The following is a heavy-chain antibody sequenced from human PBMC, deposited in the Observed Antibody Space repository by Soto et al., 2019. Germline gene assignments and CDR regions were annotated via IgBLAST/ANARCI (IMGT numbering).Heavy chain of an antibody. D-gene: IGHD3-10*01. CDR1: GFTFSSYA. J-gene: IGHJ4*02. V-gene: IGHV3-23*01. CDR2: ISGSDGST. Sequence: EVQLLESGGGLVQPGGSLRLSCAASGFTFSSYAMNWVRQAPGKGLEWVSVISGSDGSTYYADSVKGRFTISRDNSKNTLHLQMNSLRADDTAVYYCARRRMSLYVDHWGQGALVTVSS. CDR3: ARRRMSLYVDH.